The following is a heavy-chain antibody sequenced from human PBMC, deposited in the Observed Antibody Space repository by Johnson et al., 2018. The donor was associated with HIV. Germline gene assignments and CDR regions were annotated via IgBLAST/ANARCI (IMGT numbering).Heavy chain of an antibody. CDR3: ARERGISGGFDF. V-gene: IGHV3-30*14. J-gene: IGHJ3*01. Sequence: QVQLVESGGGVVQPGRSLRLSCAASGFTFSSYALHWVRQAPGKGLAWVAIISYDGSNEYYADSVKGRFTISRDNSKNTLYLQMNSLRVEDTAVYYCARERGISGGFDFWGQGTRVSVSS. D-gene: IGHD2-15*01. CDR2: ISYDGSNE. CDR1: GFTFSSYA.